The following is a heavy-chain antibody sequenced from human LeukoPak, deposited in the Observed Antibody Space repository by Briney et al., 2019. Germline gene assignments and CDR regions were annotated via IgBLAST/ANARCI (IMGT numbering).Heavy chain of an antibody. CDR1: GVSISSYY. D-gene: IGHD1-26*01. CDR3: ARESGTLYAFDI. J-gene: IGHJ3*02. CDR2: IYDSGGT. Sequence: SETLSLTCTVSGVSISSYYWSWIRQPPGKGLEWIGYIYDSGGTNYSPSLKSRVTMSVDTSKNQFSLKLSSVTAADTAVYYCARESGTLYAFDIWGQGTMVTVSS. V-gene: IGHV4-59*01.